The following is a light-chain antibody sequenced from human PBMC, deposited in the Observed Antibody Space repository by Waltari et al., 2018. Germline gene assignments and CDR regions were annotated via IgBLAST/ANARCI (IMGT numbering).Light chain of an antibody. J-gene: IGKJ1*01. Sequence: EIVLTQPPGTLSLSPGERATLSCRASQSISKYLAWYQQKPGQAPRLLIYHASSRAAGIPDRFSGSGSGTDFSLSISRLEPEDFAVYYCQHYESLPVTFGQGTKVEIK. V-gene: IGKV3-20*01. CDR1: QSISKY. CDR3: QHYESLPVT. CDR2: HAS.